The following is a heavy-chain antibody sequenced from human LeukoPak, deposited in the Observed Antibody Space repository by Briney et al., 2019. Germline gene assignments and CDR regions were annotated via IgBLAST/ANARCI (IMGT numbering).Heavy chain of an antibody. J-gene: IGHJ4*02. D-gene: IGHD2-2*01. CDR3: ARGGPYCSSTSCPNPLDY. CDR2: ISSSSSYI. Sequence: GGSLRLSCAASGFTFSSYSMNWVRQAPGKGLEWVSSISSSSSYIYYADSVKGRFTISRDNSKNTLYLQMNSLRAEDTAVYYCARGGPYCSSTSCPNPLDYWGQGTLVTVSS. CDR1: GFTFSSYS. V-gene: IGHV3-21*01.